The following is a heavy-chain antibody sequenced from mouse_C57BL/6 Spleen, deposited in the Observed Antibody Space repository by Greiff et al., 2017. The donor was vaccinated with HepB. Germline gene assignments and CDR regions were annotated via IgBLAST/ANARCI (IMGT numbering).Heavy chain of an antibody. J-gene: IGHJ1*03. CDR3: ARHEGGGRWLRPRYFDV. V-gene: IGHV5-2*01. CDR2: INSDGGST. CDR1: EYEFPSHD. Sequence: EVKLVESGGGLVQPGESLKLSCESNEYEFPSHDMSWVRKTPEKRLELVAAINSDGGSTYYPDTMERRFIISRDNTKKTLYLQMSSLRSEDTALYYGARHEGGGRWLRPRYFDVWGTGTTVTVSS. D-gene: IGHD2-2*01.